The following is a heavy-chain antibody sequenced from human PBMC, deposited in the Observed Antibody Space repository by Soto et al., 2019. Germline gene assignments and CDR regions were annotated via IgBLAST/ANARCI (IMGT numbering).Heavy chain of an antibody. CDR3: ARHSGYDFWSGYYTGWFDP. CDR2: IYYTGST. Sequence: PSETLSLTCTVSGGSISSYLWNWLRQPPGKGLEWIGYIYYTGSTNYNPSLKSRVTISVDTSKNQFSLQLNFVTAADTAVYYCARHSGYDFWSGYYTGWFDPWGQGTLVTVSS. D-gene: IGHD3-3*01. V-gene: IGHV4-59*01. J-gene: IGHJ5*02. CDR1: GGSISSYL.